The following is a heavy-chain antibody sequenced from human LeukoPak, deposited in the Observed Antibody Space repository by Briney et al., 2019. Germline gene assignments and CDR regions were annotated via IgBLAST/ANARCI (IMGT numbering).Heavy chain of an antibody. CDR1: GGSFSNYF. D-gene: IGHD4-11*01. V-gene: IGHV4-59*01. J-gene: IGHJ4*02. Sequence: SETLSLTCAVYGGSFSNYFWTWIRQPPGKGLEWIGYIYYSGSTNYNPSLKSRVTISVDTSKNQFSLKLSSVTAADTAVYYCARVGSNYRFDYWGQGTLVTVSS. CDR2: IYYSGST. CDR3: ARVGSNYRFDY.